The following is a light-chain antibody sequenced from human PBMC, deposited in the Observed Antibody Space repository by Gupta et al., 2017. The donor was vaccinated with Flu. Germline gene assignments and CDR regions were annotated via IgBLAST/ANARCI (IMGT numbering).Light chain of an antibody. J-gene: IGKJ1*01. V-gene: IGKV3-20*01. CDR3: QQSGDSPSWT. CDR2: GAS. CDR1: QSVNNNF. Sequence: EILLTRSPGTLSLSPGERATLSCRASQSVNNNFLAWYQQKPGQAPRLLIYGASRRATGVPGRFSGSGSGTDFTLTISRLEPEDFAVYYCQQSGDSPSWTFGQGAKVEIK.